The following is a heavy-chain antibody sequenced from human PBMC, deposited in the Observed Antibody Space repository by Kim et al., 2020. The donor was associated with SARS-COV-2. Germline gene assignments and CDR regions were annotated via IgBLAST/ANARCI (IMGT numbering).Heavy chain of an antibody. Sequence: GGSLRLSCAASGFTFSSYSMNWVRQAPGKGLEWVSYISSSSTIYYADSVKGRFTISRDNAKNSLYLQMNSLRDEDTAVYYCARASIRGYPYWYFDLWGRGTLVTVSS. D-gene: IGHD5-12*01. CDR2: ISSSSTI. J-gene: IGHJ2*01. CDR3: ARASIRGYPYWYFDL. CDR1: GFTFSSYS. V-gene: IGHV3-48*02.